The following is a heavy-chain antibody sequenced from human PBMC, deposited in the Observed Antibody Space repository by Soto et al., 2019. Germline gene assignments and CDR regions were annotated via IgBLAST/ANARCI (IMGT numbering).Heavy chain of an antibody. D-gene: IGHD2-2*01. CDR3: AREHRSSTSSDP. CDR1: GFTFSSYW. Sequence: GGSLRLSCAASGFTFSSYWMHWVRQAPGKGLVWVSRISSDGSSTSYADSVKGRFTISRDNAKNTLYLQMNSLRAEDTAVYYCAREHRSSTSSDPWGQGTLVTVSS. CDR2: ISSDGSST. J-gene: IGHJ5*02. V-gene: IGHV3-74*01.